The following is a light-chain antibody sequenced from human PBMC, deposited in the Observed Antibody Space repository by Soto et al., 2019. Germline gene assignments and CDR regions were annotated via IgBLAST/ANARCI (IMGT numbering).Light chain of an antibody. CDR2: DAS. CDR3: QQYGSPPLT. J-gene: IGKJ4*01. CDR1: QSVSGY. V-gene: IGKV3-20*01. Sequence: EIVLTQSPGTLSLSVGERATLSCRASQSVSGYLAWYQQTPCQAPRLLIYDASNTPTAIPDRFSGSGPGTNFTRTLNSLEPEDFTGYYCQQYGSPPLTFGGGTTVDIK.